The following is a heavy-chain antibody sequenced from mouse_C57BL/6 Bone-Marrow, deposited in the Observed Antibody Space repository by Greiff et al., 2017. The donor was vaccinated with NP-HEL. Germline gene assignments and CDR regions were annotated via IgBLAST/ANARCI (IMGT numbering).Heavy chain of an antibody. J-gene: IGHJ4*01. CDR1: GFTFSSYA. V-gene: IGHV5-9-1*02. CDR2: ISSGGDYI. D-gene: IGHD5-5*01. Sequence: EVMLVESGEGLVKPGGSLKLSCAASGFTFSSYAMSWVRQTPEKRLEWVAYISSGGDYIYYADTVKGRFTISRDNARNTLYLQMSSLKSEDTAMYYCTRDYPYYAMDYWGQGTSVTVSS. CDR3: TRDYPYYAMDY.